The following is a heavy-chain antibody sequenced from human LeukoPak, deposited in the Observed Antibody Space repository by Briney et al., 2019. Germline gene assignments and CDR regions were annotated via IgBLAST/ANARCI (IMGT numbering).Heavy chain of an antibody. Sequence: SGTLSLTCAVYGGSFSGYYWSWIRQPPGKGLEWIGEINHSGSTNYNPSLKSRVTISVDTSKNQLSLKLSSVTAADTAVYYCARKTSYYDSSGYYYTFDYWGQGTLVTVSS. D-gene: IGHD3-22*01. CDR1: GGSFSGYY. CDR2: INHSGST. CDR3: ARKTSYYDSSGYYYTFDY. V-gene: IGHV4-34*01. J-gene: IGHJ4*02.